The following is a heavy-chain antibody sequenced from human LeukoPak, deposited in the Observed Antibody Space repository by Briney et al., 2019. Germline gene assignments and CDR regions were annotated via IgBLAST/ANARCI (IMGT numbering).Heavy chain of an antibody. Sequence: GGSLRLSCAASGFTFATHAMSWVRQAPGKGLEWVSTISGSGGITYYADSVKGRFTISRDNSKNTLFLQMNSLRAEDTAVYYCAKDHNSYGYGDFDYWGQGTLVTVSS. D-gene: IGHD5-18*01. V-gene: IGHV3-23*01. CDR3: AKDHNSYGYGDFDY. CDR1: GFTFATHA. J-gene: IGHJ4*02. CDR2: ISGSGGIT.